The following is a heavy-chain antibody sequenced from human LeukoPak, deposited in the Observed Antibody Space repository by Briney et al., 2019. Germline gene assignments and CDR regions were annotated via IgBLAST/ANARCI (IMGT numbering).Heavy chain of an antibody. CDR3: ARHTHNYGLDS. CDR2: IYYTGST. Sequence: SETLSLTCTVSGGSISSYYWSWLRQPPGKGLEWTAYIYYTGSTYYNASLKSRATISLDTSKSQFSLIVRSVTAADTAVYFCARHTHNYGLDSWGQGTLATVSS. J-gene: IGHJ4*02. CDR1: GGSISSYY. V-gene: IGHV4-59*08. D-gene: IGHD3-16*01.